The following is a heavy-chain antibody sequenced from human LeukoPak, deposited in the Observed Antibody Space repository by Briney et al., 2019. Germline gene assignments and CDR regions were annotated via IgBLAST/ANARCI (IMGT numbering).Heavy chain of an antibody. CDR2: ISSSSNYI. D-gene: IGHD2-2*01. Sequence: GGSLRLSCAASGFTFSDYNMNWVRQAPGKGLEWVSSISSSSNYIYYADSVKGRFTISRDNAKNSLYVQVNSLRAEDTAVYYCARGYCSSTSCYFDSWGLGALVTVSS. CDR1: GFTFSDYN. J-gene: IGHJ4*02. V-gene: IGHV3-21*01. CDR3: ARGYCSSTSCYFDS.